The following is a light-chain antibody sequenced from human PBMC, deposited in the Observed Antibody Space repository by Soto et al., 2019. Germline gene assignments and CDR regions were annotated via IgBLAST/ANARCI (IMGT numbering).Light chain of an antibody. J-gene: IGKJ5*01. V-gene: IGKV3-11*01. CDR2: DAS. CDR3: QQRIKWPLT. CDR1: QSVNSY. Sequence: IVLTQSPATLSFSPGERATLSCRASQSVNSYLAWYQQKPGQAPRLLIYDASNGATGIPARFSGSESGTDFTLTISSLEPEDFAVYYCQQRIKWPLTFGQGKRLEI.